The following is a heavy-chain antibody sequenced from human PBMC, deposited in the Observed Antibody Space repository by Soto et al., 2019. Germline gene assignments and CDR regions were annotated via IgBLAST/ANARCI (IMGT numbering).Heavy chain of an antibody. V-gene: IGHV3-30-3*01. J-gene: IGHJ4*02. D-gene: IGHD2-21*02. CDR2: ISYDGSNK. CDR1: GFTFSSYA. CDR3: ARDFVGAYCGGDCYSSLGY. Sequence: PVGSLRLSCAASGFTFSSYAMHWVRQAPGKGLEWVAVISYDGSNKYYADSVKGRFTISRDNSKNTLYLQMNSLRAEDTAVYYCARDFVGAYCGGDCYSSLGYWGQGTLVTVS.